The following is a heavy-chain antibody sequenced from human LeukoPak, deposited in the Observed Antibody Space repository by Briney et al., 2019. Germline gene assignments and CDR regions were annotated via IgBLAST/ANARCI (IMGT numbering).Heavy chain of an antibody. D-gene: IGHD3-3*01. J-gene: IGHJ4*02. CDR3: ATPFNYDFWRDY. V-gene: IGHV1-2*02. CDR1: GYTFTGYY. Sequence: ASVKVSCKAPGYTFTGYYMHWVRQAPGQGLEWMGWINPNSGGTNYAQKFQGRVTMTRDTSISTAYMELSRLRSDDTAVYYCATPFNYDFWRDYWGQGTLVTVSS. CDR2: INPNSGGT.